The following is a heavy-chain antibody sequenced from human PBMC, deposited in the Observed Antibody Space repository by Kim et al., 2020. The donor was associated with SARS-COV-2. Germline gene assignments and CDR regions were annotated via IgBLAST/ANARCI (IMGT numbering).Heavy chain of an antibody. D-gene: IGHD3-9*01. CDR3: TTLLRYFDWLAVKYYYYGMDV. Sequence: GGSLRLSCAASGFTFSNAWMSWVRQAPGKGLEWVVRIKSKTDGGTTDYAAPVKGRFTISRDDSKNTLYLQMNSLKTEDTAVYYCTTLLRYFDWLAVKYYYYGMDVWGQGTTVTVSS. CDR1: GFTFSNAW. CDR2: IKSKTDGGTT. V-gene: IGHV3-15*01. J-gene: IGHJ6*02.